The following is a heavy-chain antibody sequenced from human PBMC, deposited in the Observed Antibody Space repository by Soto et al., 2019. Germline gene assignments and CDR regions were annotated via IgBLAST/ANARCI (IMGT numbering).Heavy chain of an antibody. V-gene: IGHV3-30-3*01. J-gene: IGHJ6*02. CDR1: GFTFSSYA. CDR3: AREQGSWAGYYYYGMDV. CDR2: ISYDGSNK. D-gene: IGHD6-13*01. Sequence: QVQLVESGGGVVQPGRSLRLSCAASGFTFSSYAMHWVRQAPGKGLEWVAVISYDGSNKYYADSVKGRFTISRDNSKNTLYLQMNSLRAEDTAVYYCAREQGSWAGYYYYGMDVWGQGTTVTVSS.